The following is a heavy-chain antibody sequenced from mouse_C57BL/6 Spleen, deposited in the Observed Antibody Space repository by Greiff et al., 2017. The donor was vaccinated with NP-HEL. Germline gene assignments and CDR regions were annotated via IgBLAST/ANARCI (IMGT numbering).Heavy chain of an antibody. CDR1: GYAFSSSW. V-gene: IGHV1-82*01. J-gene: IGHJ2*01. CDR3: ARGETETNC. CDR2: IYPGDGDT. Sequence: VQLQQSGPELVKPGASVKISCKASGYAFSSSWMNWVKQRPGKGLEWIGRIYPGDGDTNYNGKFKGKATMTADKSTSTAYMQLTSLKSEDSAVYFCARGETETNCWGKGTTLTASS.